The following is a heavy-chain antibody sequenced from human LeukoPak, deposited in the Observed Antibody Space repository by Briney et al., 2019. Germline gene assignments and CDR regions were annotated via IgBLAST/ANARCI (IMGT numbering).Heavy chain of an antibody. V-gene: IGHV3-21*01. CDR1: GFTFSSYS. CDR3: ARDMGSYGYSFDL. J-gene: IGHJ2*01. Sequence: GSLRLSCAASGFTFSSYSMNWVRQAPGKGLEWVSSISSSSSYIYYADSVKGRFTISRDNAKNSLYLQMNSLRAEDTAVYYCARDMGSYGYSFDLWGRGTLVTVSS. CDR2: ISSSSSYI. D-gene: IGHD5-18*01.